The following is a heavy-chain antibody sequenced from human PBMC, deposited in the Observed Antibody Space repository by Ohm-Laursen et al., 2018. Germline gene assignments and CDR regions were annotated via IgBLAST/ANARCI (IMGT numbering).Heavy chain of an antibody. D-gene: IGHD3-10*01. Sequence: SLRLSCTATGFSVSSNYISWVRQAPGKGLEWVSFIGSGGTTYYEDSVKGRFTISRDNSKNTLYLQMNILRADDTAVYYCAITGGFWNYWGQGTLVTVSS. CDR2: IGSGGTT. J-gene: IGHJ4*02. V-gene: IGHV3-53*01. CDR1: GFSVSSNY. CDR3: AITGGFWNY.